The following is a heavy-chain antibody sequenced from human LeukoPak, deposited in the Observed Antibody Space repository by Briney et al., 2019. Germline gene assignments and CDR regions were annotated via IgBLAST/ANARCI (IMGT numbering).Heavy chain of an antibody. CDR3: VRGAYCNGGSCYGGY. Sequence: GGSLRLSCAASGFTLSDYYMSWIRQAPGKGLEWVSYISSSSRYTDYADSVKGRFTLSRDNAKNSLYLQMNSLRAEDTAVYYCVRGAYCNGGSCYGGYWGQGTLVTVSS. CDR1: GFTLSDYY. V-gene: IGHV3-11*06. CDR2: ISSSSRYT. J-gene: IGHJ4*02. D-gene: IGHD2-15*01.